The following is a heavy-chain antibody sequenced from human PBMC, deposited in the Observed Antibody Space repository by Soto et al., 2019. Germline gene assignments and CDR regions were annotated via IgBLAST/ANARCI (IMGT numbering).Heavy chain of an antibody. V-gene: IGHV3-30*18. CDR1: GFTFSSYG. CDR2: ISYDGSNK. Sequence: GGSLRHSCSASGFTFSSYGMHWVRQSPVKGLEWVAVISYDGSNKYYADSVKGRFTISRDNSKNTLYLQMNSLRAEDTAVYYWEKEPDIFIADYDYYGMDVGCQG. J-gene: IGHJ6*02. CDR3: EKEPDIFIADYDYYGMDV. D-gene: IGHD5-12*01.